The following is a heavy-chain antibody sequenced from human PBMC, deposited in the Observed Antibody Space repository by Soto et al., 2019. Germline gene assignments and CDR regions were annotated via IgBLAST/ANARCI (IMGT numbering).Heavy chain of an antibody. J-gene: IGHJ6*02. D-gene: IGHD2-15*01. V-gene: IGHV1-69*12. CDR1: GGTFSTYA. CDR3: VRGEYDVVVMAGTSRRYQHAYHGMDV. Sequence: QDHLVQSGAAVKKPASSVKISCRSTGGTFSTYAFSWVRQAPGQGLEWMGGIIPMFATPIYAQKYQGRVTITADDSTSTAYMEVTCLRSNDTAVYFCVRGEYDVVVMAGTSRRYQHAYHGMDVWGQGTSVTVSS. CDR2: IIPMFATP.